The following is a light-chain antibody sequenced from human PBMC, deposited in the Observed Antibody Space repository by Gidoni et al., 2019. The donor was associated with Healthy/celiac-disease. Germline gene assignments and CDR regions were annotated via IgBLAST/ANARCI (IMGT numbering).Light chain of an antibody. J-gene: IGKJ1*01. Sequence: DIQMNQSPSTLSASVGERVTITCRASQSISSWLAWYQQKPGKAPKLLIYKAYSLESGVPSQFSGSGSGTEFTLTISSLQPDDFATYYCQQYNSYSPRLTFGQGTKVEIK. CDR1: QSISSW. CDR2: KAY. CDR3: QQYNSYSPRLT. V-gene: IGKV1-5*03.